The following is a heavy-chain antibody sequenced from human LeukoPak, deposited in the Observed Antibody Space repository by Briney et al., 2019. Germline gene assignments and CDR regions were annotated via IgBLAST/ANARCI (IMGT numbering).Heavy chain of an antibody. D-gene: IGHD6-13*01. CDR2: IRSKANSYAT. V-gene: IGHV3-73*01. CDR3: TRPAIAAAQRGFDP. CDR1: GFTFSGSA. J-gene: IGHJ5*02. Sequence: GGSLKLSCAASGFTFSGSAMHWVRQASGKGLEWVGRIRSKANSYATAYAASVKGRFTISRDDSKNTAYLQMNSLKTEDTAVYYCTRPAIAAAQRGFDPWGQETQVTVSS.